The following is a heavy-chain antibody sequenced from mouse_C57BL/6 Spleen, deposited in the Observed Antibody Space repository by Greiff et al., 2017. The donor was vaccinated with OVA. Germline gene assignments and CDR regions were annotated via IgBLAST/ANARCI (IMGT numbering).Heavy chain of an antibody. J-gene: IGHJ1*03. D-gene: IGHD2-2*01. Sequence: VQLQQPGAELVRPGSSVKLSCKASGYTFTSYWMDWVKQRPGQGLEWIGNIYPSDSETHYNQKFKDKATLTVDKSSSTAYMQLSSLTSEDSAVYYCARGGDDGDWYFDVWGTGTTVTVSS. CDR1: GYTFTSYW. CDR2: IYPSDSET. V-gene: IGHV1-61*01. CDR3: ARGGDDGDWYFDV.